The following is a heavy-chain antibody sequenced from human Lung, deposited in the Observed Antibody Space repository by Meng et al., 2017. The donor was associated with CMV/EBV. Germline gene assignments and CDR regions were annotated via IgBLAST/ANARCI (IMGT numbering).Heavy chain of an antibody. D-gene: IGHD7-27*01. CDR3: VRANLGSADY. Sequence: QVQLVQAGGGVKKPGAAVKVSCKASGYTFTGYYMHWLRQAPGQGLEWVGRITPSSGGTTYAQKFQGRVTMTRDTSISTAYMELSSLRSDDAAIYYCVRANLGSADYWGQGTLVTVSS. CDR1: GYTFTGYY. V-gene: IGHV1-2*06. J-gene: IGHJ4*02. CDR2: ITPSSGGT.